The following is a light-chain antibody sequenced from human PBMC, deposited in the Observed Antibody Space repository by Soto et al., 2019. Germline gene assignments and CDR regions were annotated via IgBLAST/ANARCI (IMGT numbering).Light chain of an antibody. Sequence: EIVMTQSPATLSVSPGERATISCRASQSVSSNLAWYRQKPGKAPRLLIYGASTRATSCPATFSCSGSGTAPTLTISSLQAQAFVVYHCQQHTNRPFTFGYGTTLE. CDR3: QQHTNRPFT. CDR2: GAS. J-gene: IGKJ2*01. CDR1: QSVSSN. V-gene: IGKV3D-15*01.